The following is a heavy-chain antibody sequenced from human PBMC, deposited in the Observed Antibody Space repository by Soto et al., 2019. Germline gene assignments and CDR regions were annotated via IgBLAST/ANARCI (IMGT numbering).Heavy chain of an antibody. J-gene: IGHJ6*02. CDR1: GFTFSSYA. CDR3: AKAYHYGIDV. Sequence: GGSLRLSCAASGFTFSSYAMNWVRQAPGKGLEWVSGISGSGGSTYYADSVKGRLTISRDNSKNTLYLQMNSLRAEDTAVYYCAKAYHYGIDVWGQGTTVTVSS. CDR2: ISGSGGST. V-gene: IGHV3-23*01.